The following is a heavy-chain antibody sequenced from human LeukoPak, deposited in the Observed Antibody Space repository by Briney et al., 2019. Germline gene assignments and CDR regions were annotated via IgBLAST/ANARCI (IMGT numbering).Heavy chain of an antibody. V-gene: IGHV1-69*05. D-gene: IGHD2-15*01. CDR3: AEGGSTSGAFDI. Sequence: SVKVSCKASGGTFSSYAISWVRQAPGQGLEWMGRIIPIFGTTNYAQKFQDRITMTTDESTGTAFIELNSLRSEDTAVYFCAEGGSTSGAFDIWGQGTMVTVSS. J-gene: IGHJ3*02. CDR1: GGTFSSYA. CDR2: IIPIFGTT.